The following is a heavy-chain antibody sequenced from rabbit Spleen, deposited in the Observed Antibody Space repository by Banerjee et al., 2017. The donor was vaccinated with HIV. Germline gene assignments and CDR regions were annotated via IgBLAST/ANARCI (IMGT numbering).Heavy chain of an antibody. CDR1: GFSFSSSDY. Sequence: QSLEESGGDLVKPGASLTLTCTASGFSFSSSDYMCWVRQAPGKGLEWISCIAGSSSGFTYSATWAKGRFTCSKTSSTTVTLQMTSLTVADTAPYFCARDTGSSFSGYGLDLWGQGTLVTVS. J-gene: IGHJ3*01. D-gene: IGHD8-1*01. V-gene: IGHV1S40*01. CDR2: IAGSSSGFT. CDR3: ARDTGSSFSGYGLDL.